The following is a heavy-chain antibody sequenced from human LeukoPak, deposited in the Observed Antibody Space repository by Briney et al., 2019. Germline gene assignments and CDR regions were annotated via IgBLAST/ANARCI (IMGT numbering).Heavy chain of an antibody. V-gene: IGHV1-46*01. J-gene: IGHJ2*01. CDR2: INPSGGST. D-gene: IGHD1-26*01. CDR3: ARGASIVGAPPWYFDL. Sequence: ASVKVSCKASGYTFTGYYMHWVRQAPGQGLEWMGWINPSGGSTSYAQKFQGRVTMTRDTSTSTVYMELSSLRSEDTAVYYCARGASIVGAPPWYFDLWGRGTLVTVSS. CDR1: GYTFTGYY.